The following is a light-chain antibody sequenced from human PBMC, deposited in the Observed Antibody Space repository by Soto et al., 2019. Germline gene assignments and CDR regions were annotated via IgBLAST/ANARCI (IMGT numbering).Light chain of an antibody. CDR1: RSDVGEYNY. V-gene: IGLV2-14*01. CDR2: DVS. CDR3: SSYTISSTPV. J-gene: IGLJ2*01. Sequence: QSVLTQPASVSGSPGQSITISCTGTRSDVGEYNYVSWYQQHPGKAPKLMIHDVSDRPSGVSNRFSGSKSGNTASLTISGLQAEDEADYYCSSYTISSTPVFGGGTKLTVL.